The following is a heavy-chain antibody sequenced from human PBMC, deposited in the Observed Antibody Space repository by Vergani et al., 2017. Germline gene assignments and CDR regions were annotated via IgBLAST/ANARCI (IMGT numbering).Heavy chain of an antibody. Sequence: QVQLQQWGAGLLKPSETLSLTCAVYGGSFSGYYWSWIRQPPGKGLEWIGEINHSGSTNYNPSLKSRVTISVDTSENQFSLKLSSVTAADTAVYYCARGRRSMVRGPSFDYWGQGTLVTVSS. CDR2: INHSGST. D-gene: IGHD3-10*01. J-gene: IGHJ4*02. CDR3: ARGRRSMVRGPSFDY. V-gene: IGHV4-34*01. CDR1: GGSFSGYY.